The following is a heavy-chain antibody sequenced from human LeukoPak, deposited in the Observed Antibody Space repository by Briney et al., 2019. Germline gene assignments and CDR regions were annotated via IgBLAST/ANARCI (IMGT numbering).Heavy chain of an antibody. Sequence: GASVKVSCKASGYTFINYYMHWVRQAPAQGLEWMGIINPSGGSTSYAQKFQGRVTMTRDTSTSTVYMELRSLRSEDTAVYYCARDESTSILWWWGQGTLVTVSS. V-gene: IGHV1-46*01. CDR1: GYTFINYY. CDR2: INPSGGST. D-gene: IGHD2-21*01. J-gene: IGHJ1*01. CDR3: ARDESTSILWW.